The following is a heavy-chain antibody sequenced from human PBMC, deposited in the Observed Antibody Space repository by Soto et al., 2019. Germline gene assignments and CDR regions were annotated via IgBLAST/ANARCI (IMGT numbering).Heavy chain of an antibody. CDR1: GYTFTSYA. V-gene: IGHV1-3*01. CDR2: INAGNGNT. CDR3: ARSISLAGDY. J-gene: IGHJ4*02. Sequence: QVQLVQSGAEVKKPGASVKVSCKASGYTFTSYAMHWVRQAPGQRLEWMGWINAGNGNTKYSQKFQGRVTITRDTSASTADIALSSLSSEDTAVYYCARSISLAGDYWGQGTLVTVSS.